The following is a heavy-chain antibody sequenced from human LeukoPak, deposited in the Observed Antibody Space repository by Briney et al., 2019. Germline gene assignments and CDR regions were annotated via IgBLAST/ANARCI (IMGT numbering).Heavy chain of an antibody. CDR2: IYSGGST. CDR3: ARDRPESRFDAFDI. Sequence: GGSLRLSCAASGFTFSSYSMNWVRQAPGKGLEWVSLIYSGGSTYYADSVKGRFTISRDNSKNTLYLQMNSLRVEDTAVYYCARDRPESRFDAFDIWGQGTMVTVSS. V-gene: IGHV3-66*01. D-gene: IGHD3-16*01. CDR1: GFTFSSYS. J-gene: IGHJ3*02.